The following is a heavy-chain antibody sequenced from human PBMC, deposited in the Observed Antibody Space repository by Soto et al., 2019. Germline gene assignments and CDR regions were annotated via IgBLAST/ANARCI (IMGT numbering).Heavy chain of an antibody. CDR3: ARGDTPMITGMDSFDI. D-gene: IGHD5-18*01. Sequence: PGGSLRLSCAASGFTFSRYWMNWVRQAPGKGLEWVANIKQDGTEKNYVDSVEGRFTISRDNARKSLYLQMDSLRAEDTAVYFCARGDTPMITGMDSFDIWGQGTMVT. V-gene: IGHV3-7*01. CDR2: IKQDGTEK. CDR1: GFTFSRYW. J-gene: IGHJ3*02.